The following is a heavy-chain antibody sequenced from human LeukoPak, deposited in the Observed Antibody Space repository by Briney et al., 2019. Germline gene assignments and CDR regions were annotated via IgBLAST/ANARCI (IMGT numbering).Heavy chain of an antibody. CDR2: MNPNSGNT. Sequence: GASVTVSCKASEYTFTSYDINWVRQATGQGLEWMGWMNPNSGNTGYAQKFQGRVTMTRVTSISTAYMGLNNLTSEDTAVYYCARGSWGEIAGRKSFEFWGQGSLVTVSS. J-gene: IGHJ4*02. V-gene: IGHV1-8*01. CDR3: ARGSWGEIAGRKSFEF. D-gene: IGHD6-6*01. CDR1: EYTFTSYD.